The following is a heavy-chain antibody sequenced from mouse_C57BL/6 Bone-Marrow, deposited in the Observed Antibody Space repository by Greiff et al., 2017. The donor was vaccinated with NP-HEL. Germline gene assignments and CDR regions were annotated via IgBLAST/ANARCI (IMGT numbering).Heavy chain of an antibody. J-gene: IGHJ4*01. CDR1: GYTFTSYT. CDR3: ARGGYPMDY. Sequence: VKLQESGAELARPGDSVKMSCKASGYTFTSYTMHWVKQRPGQGLEWIGYINPSSGYTKYNQKFKDKATLTADKSSSTAYMQRSSLTSEDSAVYYCARGGYPMDYWGQGTSVTVSS. V-gene: IGHV1-4*01. CDR2: INPSSGYT.